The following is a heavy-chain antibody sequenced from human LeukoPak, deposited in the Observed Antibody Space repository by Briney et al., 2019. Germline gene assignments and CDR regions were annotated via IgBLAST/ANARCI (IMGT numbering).Heavy chain of an antibody. CDR3: ARGPIAVAGEGGFDY. J-gene: IGHJ4*01. CDR2: IYYSGST. Sequence: PSETLSLTCTVSGGSISSYYWSWIRQPPGKGLEWIGYIYYSGSTNYNPSLKSRVTIAVDTSKNQFSLKLSSVTAADTAVYYCARGPIAVAGEGGFDYWGQEPWSPSPQ. D-gene: IGHD6-19*01. V-gene: IGHV4-59*01. CDR1: GGSISSYY.